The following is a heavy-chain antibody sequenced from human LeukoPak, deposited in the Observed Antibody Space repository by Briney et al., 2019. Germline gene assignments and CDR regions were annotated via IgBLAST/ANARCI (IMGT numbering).Heavy chain of an antibody. J-gene: IGHJ4*02. Sequence: ASVKVSCKAPGYTFTSYGISWVRQAPGQGLEWMGWISAYNGNTNYAQKLQGRVTMTTDTSTSTAYMELRSLRSDDTAVYYCARDGHYCSGGSCYSVYWGQGTLVTVSS. CDR2: ISAYNGNT. CDR3: ARDGHYCSGGSCYSVY. CDR1: GYTFTSYG. D-gene: IGHD2-15*01. V-gene: IGHV1-18*01.